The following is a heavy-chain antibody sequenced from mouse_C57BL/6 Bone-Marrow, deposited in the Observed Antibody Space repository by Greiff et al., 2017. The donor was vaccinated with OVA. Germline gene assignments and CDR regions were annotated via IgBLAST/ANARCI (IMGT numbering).Heavy chain of an antibody. Sequence: VKLQQPGAELVRPGSSVKLSCKASGYTFTSYWMHWVKQRPIQGLEWIGNIDPSDSETHYNQKFKDKATLTVDKSSSTAYMQLSSLTSEDSAVYYCASGYYGSGAYWGQGTLVTVSA. CDR3: ASGYYGSGAY. CDR2: IDPSDSET. J-gene: IGHJ3*01. V-gene: IGHV1-52*01. CDR1: GYTFTSYW. D-gene: IGHD1-1*01.